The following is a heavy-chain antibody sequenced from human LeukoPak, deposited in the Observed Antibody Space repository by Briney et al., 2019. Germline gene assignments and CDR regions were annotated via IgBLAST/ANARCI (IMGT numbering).Heavy chain of an antibody. D-gene: IGHD2-2*01. CDR1: GFTFSSYG. CDR3: ARDPRPYCSSTSCYGLMDV. J-gene: IGHJ6*02. V-gene: IGHV3-33*01. CDR2: IWYDGSNK. Sequence: PGRSLRLSCAASGFTFSSYGMHWVRQAPGKGLEWVAVIWYDGSNKYYADSVKGRFTISRDNSKNTLYLQMNSLRAEDTAVYYCARDPRPYCSSTSCYGLMDVWGQGTTVTVSS.